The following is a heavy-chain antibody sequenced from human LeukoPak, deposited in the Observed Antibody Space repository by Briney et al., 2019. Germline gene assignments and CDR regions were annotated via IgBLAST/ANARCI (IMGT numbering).Heavy chain of an antibody. CDR2: IKEDGSEK. Sequence: PGGSLRLSCAASGFSVSSNYMTWVRQAPEKGLEWVANIKEDGSEKYYVDSVKGRFTISRDNAKNSLYLQMNSLTAEDTAVYYCARIRTWMHLWSHNPRPTVSFFDIWGQGTMVTVSS. D-gene: IGHD5-18*01. CDR1: GFSVSSNY. V-gene: IGHV3-7*02. J-gene: IGHJ3*02. CDR3: ARIRTWMHLWSHNPRPTVSFFDI.